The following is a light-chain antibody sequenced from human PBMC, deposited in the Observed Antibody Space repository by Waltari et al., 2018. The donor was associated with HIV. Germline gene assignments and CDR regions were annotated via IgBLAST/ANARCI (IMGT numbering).Light chain of an antibody. Sequence: EIVMTQSPATLSVSPWERATLSCRASQSVSSNLAWYQQKAGQAPRLLIYGASTRATGIPARFSGSGSGTEFNFTISGLQSEDFAVYYCQQYNNWPPKTFGQGTKVEIK. CDR3: QQYNNWPPKT. CDR1: QSVSSN. V-gene: IGKV3-15*01. CDR2: GAS. J-gene: IGKJ1*01.